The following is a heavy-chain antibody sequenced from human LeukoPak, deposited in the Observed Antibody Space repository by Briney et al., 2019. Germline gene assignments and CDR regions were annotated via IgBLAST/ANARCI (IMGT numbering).Heavy chain of an antibody. CDR1: GYTFTRYD. CDR2: MSPNSGNT. V-gene: IGHV1-8*01. Sequence: ASLKVWCKASGYTFTRYDMNWVWQATGEGLEWMGWMSPNSGNTGYAQKFQGRVTMTRNTSISTAYMELSSLRSEDTAVYYCARVVYHPNRRITIFGVVRPTKGNWFDPWGQGTLVTVSS. D-gene: IGHD3-3*01. J-gene: IGHJ5*02. CDR3: ARVVYHPNRRITIFGVVRPTKGNWFDP.